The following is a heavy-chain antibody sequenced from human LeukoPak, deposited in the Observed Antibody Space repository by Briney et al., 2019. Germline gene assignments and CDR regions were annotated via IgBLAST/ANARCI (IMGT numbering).Heavy chain of an antibody. CDR3: ARKGGIAVAGLGY. J-gene: IGHJ4*02. CDR1: GFTSSSYS. CDR2: ISSSSSTI. Sequence: QPGGSLRLSCAASGFTSSSYSMNWVRQAPGKGLEWVSYISSSSSTIYYADSVKGRFTISRDNAKNSLYLQMNSLRAEDTAVYYCARKGGIAVAGLGYWGQGTLVTVSS. D-gene: IGHD6-19*01. V-gene: IGHV3-48*01.